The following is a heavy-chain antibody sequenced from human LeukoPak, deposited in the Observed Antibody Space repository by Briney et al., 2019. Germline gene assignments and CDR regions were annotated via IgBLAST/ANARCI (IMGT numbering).Heavy chain of an antibody. CDR1: GFTFSSYA. V-gene: IGHV3-23*01. Sequence: GGSLRLSCAASGFTFSSYAMSWVRQAPGKGLEWVSAISGSGGSTYYADSVKGRFTISRDNSKNTLYLQMNSLRAEDTAVYYCAITYYYDSSGYFPLDYWGQGTLVTVSS. J-gene: IGHJ4*02. CDR3: AITYYYDSSGYFPLDY. CDR2: ISGSGGST. D-gene: IGHD3-22*01.